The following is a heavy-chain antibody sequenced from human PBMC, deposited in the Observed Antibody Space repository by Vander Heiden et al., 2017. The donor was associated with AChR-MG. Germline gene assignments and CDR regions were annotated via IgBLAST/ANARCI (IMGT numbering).Heavy chain of an antibody. J-gene: IGHJ6*04. V-gene: IGHV3-9*01. CDR3: AKDRLRSFYYYMEV. Sequence: EVQLVESGGGLVQPGRSLRLSCEVPGFIFDEYAMHWVRQTPGKGLEWVSGISWNSGVIGYADSVKGRFTTSRDNAKKSLYLQMNSLRAEDTALYFCAKDRLRSFYYYMEVWGKGTTVTVSS. CDR1: GFIFDEYA. CDR2: ISWNSGVI. D-gene: IGHD3-10*01.